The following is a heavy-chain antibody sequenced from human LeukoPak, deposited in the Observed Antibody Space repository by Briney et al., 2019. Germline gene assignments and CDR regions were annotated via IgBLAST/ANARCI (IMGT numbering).Heavy chain of an antibody. J-gene: IGHJ6*03. CDR2: INHSGST. V-gene: IGHV4-34*01. D-gene: IGHD5-18*01. CDR3: ARGTRGYSYGNYYYYMDV. Sequence: SETLSLTCAVYDGSFSGYYWSWIRQPPGKGLEWIGEINHSGSTNYNPSLKSRVTISVDTSKNQFSLKLSSVTAADTAVYYCARGTRGYSYGNYYYYMDVWGKGTTVTVSS. CDR1: DGSFSGYY.